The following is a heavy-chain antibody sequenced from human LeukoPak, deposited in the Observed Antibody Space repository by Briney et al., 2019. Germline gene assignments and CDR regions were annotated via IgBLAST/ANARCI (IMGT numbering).Heavy chain of an antibody. D-gene: IGHD3-9*01. CDR2: ISGSGGST. CDR1: GFTFSSHA. CDR3: AKSGVLRYFDWLLLVDY. V-gene: IGHV3-23*01. Sequence: GGSLRLSCAASGFTFSSHAMSWVRQAPGKGLEWVSAISGSGGSTYYADSVKGRFTISRDNSKNTLYLQMNSLRAEDTAVYYCAKSGVLRYFDWLLLVDYWGQGTLVTVSS. J-gene: IGHJ4*02.